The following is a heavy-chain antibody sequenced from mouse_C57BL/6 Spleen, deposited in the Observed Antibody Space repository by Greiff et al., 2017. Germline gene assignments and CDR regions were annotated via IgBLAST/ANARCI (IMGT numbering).Heavy chain of an antibody. J-gene: IGHJ2*01. CDR1: GFTFSDYY. V-gene: IGHV5-16*01. Sequence: EVKLVESEGGLVQPGSSMKLSCTASGFTFSDYYMAWVRQVPEKGLEWVANINYDGSSTYYLDSLKSRFIISRDNAKNILYLQMSSLKSEDTATYYCARALYYYGEFDYWGQGTTLTVSS. CDR2: INYDGSST. D-gene: IGHD1-1*01. CDR3: ARALYYYGEFDY.